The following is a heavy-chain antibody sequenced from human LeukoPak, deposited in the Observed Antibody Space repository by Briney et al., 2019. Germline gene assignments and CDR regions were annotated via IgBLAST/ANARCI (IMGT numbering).Heavy chain of an antibody. D-gene: IGHD3-10*01. V-gene: IGHV3-7*01. J-gene: IGHJ6*04. CDR1: GFTFSQSW. Sequence: GGSLRLSCSASGFTFSQSWMSWVRQAPGKGLEWVATTEQNGRQTFYVDSVTGRFTISRDNAKKSLYLQMNSLRVEDTAVYYCARDRNYYGSGSLDVWGKGTPVTVSS. CDR2: TEQNGRQT. CDR3: ARDRNYYGSGSLDV.